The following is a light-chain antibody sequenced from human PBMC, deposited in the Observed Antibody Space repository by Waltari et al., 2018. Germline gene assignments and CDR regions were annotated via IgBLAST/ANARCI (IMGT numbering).Light chain of an antibody. CDR1: QSVGKY. CDR2: DTS. Sequence: VLTQSPGTLPLSPGERATLSCRASQSVGKYLAWYQQKPGQAPRLLIYDTSTRATGIPDRFSGSGSGTDFSLTISRLEPEDFAVYYCQKYVSLPATFGQGTKVQAK. J-gene: IGKJ1*01. V-gene: IGKV3-20*01. CDR3: QKYVSLPAT.